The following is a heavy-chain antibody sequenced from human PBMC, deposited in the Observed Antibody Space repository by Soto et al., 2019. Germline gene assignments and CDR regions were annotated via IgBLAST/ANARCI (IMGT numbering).Heavy chain of an antibody. D-gene: IGHD6-13*01. V-gene: IGHV3-23*01. CDR1: GFTFSSYG. CDR3: AKSSVWYPYFDS. Sequence: PGGSLRLSCAASGFTFSSYGMHWVRQAPGKGLEWVSSITYTGVSTYYADSVKGRFTISRDNSRDTLFLQMNSLRAEDTAIYYCAKSSVWYPYFDSWGQGTLVTVSS. CDR2: ITYTGVST. J-gene: IGHJ4*02.